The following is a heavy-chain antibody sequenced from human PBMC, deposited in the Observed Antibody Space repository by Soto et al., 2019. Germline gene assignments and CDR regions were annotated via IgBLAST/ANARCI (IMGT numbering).Heavy chain of an antibody. CDR3: ARDGFCSGGTCRIGNWFDP. Sequence: SETLSLTCAVYGGSFSGYYWTWIRQSPGKGLEWIGNINHRGSTNYNVSLQSRVTISVDTSQNQFSLKLDSVTAADTAVYYCARDGFCSGGTCRIGNWFDPWGQGTLVTVSS. D-gene: IGHD2-15*01. J-gene: IGHJ5*02. CDR1: GGSFSGYY. V-gene: IGHV4-34*01. CDR2: INHRGST.